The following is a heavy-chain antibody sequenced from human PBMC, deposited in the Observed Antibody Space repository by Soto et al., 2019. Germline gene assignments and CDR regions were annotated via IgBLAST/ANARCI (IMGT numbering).Heavy chain of an antibody. V-gene: IGHV1-18*04. Sequence: WASVKVSCKASGYTFTSYGISWVRQAPGQGLEWMGWISAYNGNTNYAQKFQGRVTITAVKSTSTAYMELSSLRSEDTAVYYCARETAGRAFDIWGQGTMVTVSS. CDR1: GYTFTSYG. D-gene: IGHD6-13*01. CDR3: ARETAGRAFDI. J-gene: IGHJ3*02. CDR2: ISAYNGNT.